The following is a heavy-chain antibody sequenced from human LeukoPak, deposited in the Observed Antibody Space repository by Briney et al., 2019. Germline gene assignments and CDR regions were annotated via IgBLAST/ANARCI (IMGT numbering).Heavy chain of an antibody. CDR3: ARVSYSLYSSSWKYYDY. D-gene: IGHD6-13*01. V-gene: IGHV1-18*01. CDR2: ISAYNGNT. J-gene: IGHJ4*02. Sequence: ASVKVSCKASGYTFTSYGISWVRQAPGQGLEWMGWISAYNGNTNYAQKLQGGVTMTTDTSTSTDYMELRSLRSDDTAVYYGARVSYSLYSSSWKYYDYWGQGTLVTVSS. CDR1: GYTFTSYG.